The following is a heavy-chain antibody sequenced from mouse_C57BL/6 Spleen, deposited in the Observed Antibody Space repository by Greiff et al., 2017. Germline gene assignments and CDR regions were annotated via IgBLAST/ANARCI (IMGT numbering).Heavy chain of an antibody. V-gene: IGHV7-3*01. CDR2: IRNKANGYTT. CDR3: ARYLPYYFDY. J-gene: IGHJ2*01. Sequence: DVHLVESGGGLVQPGGSLSLSCAASGFTFTDYYMSWVRQPPGKALEWLGFIRNKANGYTTEYSASVQGRFTISRDNSQSILYLQMNALRAEDSATYYCARYLPYYFDYWGQGTTLTVSS. CDR1: GFTFTDYY. D-gene: IGHD5-5*01.